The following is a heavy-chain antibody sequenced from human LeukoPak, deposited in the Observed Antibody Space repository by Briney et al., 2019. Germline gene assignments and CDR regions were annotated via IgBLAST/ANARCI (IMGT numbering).Heavy chain of an antibody. V-gene: IGHV1-69*01. CDR2: IIPMYGTT. CDR1: GGTFSTYA. CDR3: ARGLAPPGVINLNWFDS. Sequence: SVKVSCKASGGTFSTYAINWVRQAPGQGLEWMGGIIPMYGTTNYAQKFQGRVTIIADESTSTAYMELSSLTSEDTAVYYCARGLAPPGVINLNWFDSWGQGTLVTVSS. D-gene: IGHD3-16*02. J-gene: IGHJ5*01.